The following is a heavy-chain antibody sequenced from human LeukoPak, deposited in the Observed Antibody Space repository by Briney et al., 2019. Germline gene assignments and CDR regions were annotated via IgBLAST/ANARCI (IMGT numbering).Heavy chain of an antibody. D-gene: IGHD5-12*01. CDR2: ISGSGGST. J-gene: IGHJ4*02. CDR3: AKSRDVVATVFDY. V-gene: IGHV3-23*01. Sequence: AISGSGGSTYYADSVKGRFTISRDNSKNTLYPQMNSLRAEDTAVYYCAKSRDVVATVFDYWGQGTLVTVSS.